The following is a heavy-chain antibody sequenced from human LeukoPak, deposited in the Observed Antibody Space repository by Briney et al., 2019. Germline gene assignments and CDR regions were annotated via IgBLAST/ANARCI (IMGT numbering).Heavy chain of an antibody. J-gene: IGHJ3*02. V-gene: IGHV5-51*01. Sequence: GESLKISCKGSGYSFTSYWIGWVRQMPGKGLEWMGIIYPGDSDTRYSPSFQGQVTISADKSISTAYLQWSSLKASDTAMHYCARHPLRIPYAFDIWGQGTMVTVSS. CDR3: ARHPLRIPYAFDI. CDR1: GYSFTSYW. D-gene: IGHD2-2*02. CDR2: IYPGDSDT.